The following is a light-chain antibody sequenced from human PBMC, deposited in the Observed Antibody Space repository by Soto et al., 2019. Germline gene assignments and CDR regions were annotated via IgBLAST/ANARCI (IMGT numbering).Light chain of an antibody. Sequence: EIVLTQSPGTLSLSPGERATLSCRASQTVSSNFLAWYQQKPGQAPRLLIYGASNRATGIPDRFSGSGSGTDFTLTVSRLEPEDFALYYCQHTLKWPPTFGQGTRVEI. CDR2: GAS. CDR1: QTVSSNF. J-gene: IGKJ1*01. CDR3: QHTLKWPPT. V-gene: IGKV3-20*01.